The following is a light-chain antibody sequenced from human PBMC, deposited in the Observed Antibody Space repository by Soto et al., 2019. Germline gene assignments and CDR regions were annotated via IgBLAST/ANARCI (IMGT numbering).Light chain of an antibody. V-gene: IGKV2D-29*01. CDR3: MHSIELPRT. J-gene: IGKJ2*02. CDR2: GVS. Sequence: DVVMTQTPLSLSVTPGQPASISCTSTQSLGHTDGETYLYWSLKRSGQPPQLLIYGVSNRFSGVQDRFSGSGSATDVTLHSSRVEAGYVGIYYCMHSIELPRTCGQGNKLEIK. CDR1: QSLGHTDGETY.